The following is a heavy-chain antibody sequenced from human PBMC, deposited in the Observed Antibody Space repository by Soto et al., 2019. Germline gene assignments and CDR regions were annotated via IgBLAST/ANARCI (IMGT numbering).Heavy chain of an antibody. CDR1: GGSFSGYY. CDR3: ARESHDILTGPPWVWDFDH. J-gene: IGHJ2*01. CDR2: INDRGSI. D-gene: IGHD3-9*01. V-gene: IGHV4-34*01. Sequence: QVQLQQWGAGPLRPLETLSLTCGVSGGSFSGYYWAWIRQSPGKGLEGIGEINDRGSINYNSSLKSRVSISVYTSKNHYSLNLRSVTAADTAVYYCARESHDILTGPPWVWDFDHWGRGTLVTVSS.